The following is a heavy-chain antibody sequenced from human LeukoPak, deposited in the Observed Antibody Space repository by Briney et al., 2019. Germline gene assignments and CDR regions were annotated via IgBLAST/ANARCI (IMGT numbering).Heavy chain of an antibody. D-gene: IGHD3-10*02. CDR1: GFTFSSYS. CDR2: ISSSGSTI. J-gene: IGHJ6*04. CDR3: AELGITMFGGV. V-gene: IGHV3-48*03. Sequence: GGSLRLSCEASGFTFSSYSMNWVRQAPGKGLEWVSYISSSGSTIYYADSVKGRFTISRDNAKNSLYLQMNSLRAEDTAVYYCAELGITMFGGVWGKGTTVTISS.